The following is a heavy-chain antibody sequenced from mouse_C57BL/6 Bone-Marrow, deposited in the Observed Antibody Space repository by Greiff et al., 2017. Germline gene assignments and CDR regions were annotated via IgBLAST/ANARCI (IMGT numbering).Heavy chain of an antibody. Sequence: EVKLVESGGGLVKPGGSLKLSCAASGFTFSSYAMSWVRQTPEKRLEWVATISDGGSYTYYPDNVKGRFTISRDNAKNNLYLQMSHLKSEDTAMYYCSRGRAMVTADVWGQGTTLTVSS. CDR3: SRGRAMVTADV. CDR2: ISDGGSYT. D-gene: IGHD2-2*01. CDR1: GFTFSSYA. V-gene: IGHV5-4*03. J-gene: IGHJ2*01.